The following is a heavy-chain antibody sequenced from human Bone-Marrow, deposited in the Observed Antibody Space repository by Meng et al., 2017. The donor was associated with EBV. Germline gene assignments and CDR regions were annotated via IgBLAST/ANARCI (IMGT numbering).Heavy chain of an antibody. Sequence: QVRLQESGPGLVKPSGPLSLTCTVSGGSVSSTTWWNWVRQPPGKGLEWIGEIHHRGDTNYNPSLKSRVAISIDKSKNQFSLKLNSVTAADTAVYYCAERYSTMWGKWFDPWGQGTLVTVSS. J-gene: IGHJ5*02. D-gene: IGHD2-15*01. CDR1: GGSVSSTTW. CDR3: AERYSTMWGKWFDP. V-gene: IGHV4-4*02. CDR2: IHHRGDT.